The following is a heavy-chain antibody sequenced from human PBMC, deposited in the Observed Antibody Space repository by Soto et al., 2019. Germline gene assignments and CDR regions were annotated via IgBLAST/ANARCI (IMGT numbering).Heavy chain of an antibody. Sequence: SETLSLTCTLSGDSITWTSCYWSWIRQPPGKGLEWIGEINHSGSTNYNPSLKSRVTISVDTSKNQFFLKLSSVTAADTAVYYCAGGYSSSWYWGYYYYGMDVWGQGTTVTVSS. V-gene: IGHV4-39*07. CDR3: AGGYSSSWYWGYYYYGMDV. CDR2: INHSGST. D-gene: IGHD6-13*01. CDR1: GDSITWTSCY. J-gene: IGHJ6*02.